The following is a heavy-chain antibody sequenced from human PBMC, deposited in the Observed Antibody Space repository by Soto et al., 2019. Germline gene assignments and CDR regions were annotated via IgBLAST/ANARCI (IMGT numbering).Heavy chain of an antibody. D-gene: IGHD2-15*01. CDR2: NNPNSGGT. Sequence: ASVKVSCKASGYTFTGYYMHWVRQAPGQGLEWMGWNNPNSGGTNYAQKFQGWVTMTRDTSISTAYMELSRLRSDDTAVYYCARGVFCGGGSCYEGGDAFDIWGQGTMVTVSS. CDR3: ARGVFCGGGSCYEGGDAFDI. CDR1: GYTFTGYY. V-gene: IGHV1-2*04. J-gene: IGHJ3*02.